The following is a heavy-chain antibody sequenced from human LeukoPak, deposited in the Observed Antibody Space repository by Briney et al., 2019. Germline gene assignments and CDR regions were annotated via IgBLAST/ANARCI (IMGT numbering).Heavy chain of an antibody. V-gene: IGHV1-18*01. CDR1: GYTFTSYG. Sequence: ASVKVSCKASGYTFTSYGISWVRQAPGQGLEWMGWTSAYNGNTNYAQKLQGRVTMTTDTSTSTAYMELRSLRSDDTAVYYCARDYDSSGYYRYYFDYWGQGTLVTVSS. D-gene: IGHD3-22*01. J-gene: IGHJ4*02. CDR3: ARDYDSSGYYRYYFDY. CDR2: TSAYNGNT.